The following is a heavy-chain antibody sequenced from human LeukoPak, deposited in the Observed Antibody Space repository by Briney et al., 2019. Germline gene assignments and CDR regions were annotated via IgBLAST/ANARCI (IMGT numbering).Heavy chain of an antibody. CDR3: ARDNCSSTSCSFDY. CDR1: GFTFSSYA. CDR2: ISGSGGST. V-gene: IGHV3-23*01. D-gene: IGHD2-2*01. J-gene: IGHJ4*02. Sequence: GGSLRLSCAASGFTFSSYAMSWVRQAPGKGLEWVSAISGSGGSTYYADSVKGRFTISRDNSKNTLYLQMNSLRAEDTAVYYCARDNCSSTSCSFDYWGQGTLVTVSS.